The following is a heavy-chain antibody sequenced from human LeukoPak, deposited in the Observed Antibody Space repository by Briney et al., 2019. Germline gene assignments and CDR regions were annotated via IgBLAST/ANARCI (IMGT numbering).Heavy chain of an antibody. CDR2: INTDTGNP. V-gene: IGHV7-4-1*02. Sequence: GASGKVSCKAFGYTFTSYAMNWGGQAPGQGLEWMGWINTDTGNPTYAQGFTGRFVFSLDTSVSTAYLQISSLKADDTAIYYCARDDGAHYYDSSGYYGWFDPWGQGTLVTVSS. D-gene: IGHD3-22*01. J-gene: IGHJ5*02. CDR1: GYTFTSYA. CDR3: ARDDGAHYYDSSGYYGWFDP.